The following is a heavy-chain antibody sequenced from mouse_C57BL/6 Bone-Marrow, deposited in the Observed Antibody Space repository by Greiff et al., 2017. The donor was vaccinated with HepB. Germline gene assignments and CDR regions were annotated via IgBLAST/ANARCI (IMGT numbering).Heavy chain of an antibody. CDR1: GFTFSSYA. J-gene: IGHJ4*01. Sequence: EVHLVESGGGLVKPGGSLKLSCAASGFTFSSYAMSWVRQTPEKRLEWVATISDGGSYTYYPDNVKGRFTISRDNAKNNLYLQRSHLKSEDTAMYYCARECSPYFRGAMDYWGQGTSVTVSS. CDR2: ISDGGSYT. D-gene: IGHD1-1*01. CDR3: ARECSPYFRGAMDY. V-gene: IGHV5-4*01.